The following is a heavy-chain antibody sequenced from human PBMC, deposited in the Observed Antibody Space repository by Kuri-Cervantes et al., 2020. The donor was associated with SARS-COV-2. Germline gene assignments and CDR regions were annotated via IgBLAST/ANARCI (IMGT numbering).Heavy chain of an antibody. CDR1: GGTFSSYA. CDR2: IIPIFGTA. Sequence: SVKVSCKASGGTFSSYAISWVRQAAGQGLEWMGGIIPIFGTANYAQKFQGRVTITADESTSTAYMELSSLRSEDTAVYYCATEPPYGVRGVPWFDPWGQGTLVTVSS. D-gene: IGHD3-10*01. V-gene: IGHV1-69*13. CDR3: ATEPPYGVRGVPWFDP. J-gene: IGHJ5*02.